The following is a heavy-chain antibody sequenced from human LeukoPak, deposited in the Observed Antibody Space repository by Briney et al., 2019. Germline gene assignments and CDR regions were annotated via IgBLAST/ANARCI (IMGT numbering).Heavy chain of an antibody. J-gene: IGHJ4*02. CDR1: GGSISSYY. CDR3: AREAYSGYDFDY. Sequence: SETLSLTCTVSGGSISSYYWSWIRQPPGKGLEWIGYIYYSGSTNYNPSLKSRVTISVDTSNNQISLKLYSVTAADTAVYYCAREAYSGYDFDYWGQGTLVTVSS. CDR2: IYYSGST. D-gene: IGHD5-12*01. V-gene: IGHV4-59*12.